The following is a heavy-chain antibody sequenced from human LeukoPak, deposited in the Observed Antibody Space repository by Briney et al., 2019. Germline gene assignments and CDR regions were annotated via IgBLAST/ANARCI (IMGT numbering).Heavy chain of an antibody. CDR2: IYYSGST. CDR3: ARVRGSYGPFDY. V-gene: IGHV4-61*01. J-gene: IGHJ4*02. Sequence: SETLSLTCTVSGGSVSSGSYYWSWIRQPPGKGLEWIGYIYYSGSTNYNPSLKSRVTISVDTSKNQFSLKLSSVTAADTAVYYCARVRGSYGPFDYWGQGTLVTVSS. D-gene: IGHD1-26*01. CDR1: GGSVSSGSYY.